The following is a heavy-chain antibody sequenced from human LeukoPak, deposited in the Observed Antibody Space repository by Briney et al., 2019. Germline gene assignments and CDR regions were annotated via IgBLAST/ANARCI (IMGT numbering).Heavy chain of an antibody. Sequence: GGSLRLSCAATGFIFSDYYMSWIRQAPGKGLEWISYVSSRSSGSTKYYADSVKGRFSISRDNAKNSLYLQMNSLRVEDTAVYYCARIPAWLGAFGYFDLWGRGTLLTVSS. D-gene: IGHD3-10*01. V-gene: IGHV3-11*01. CDR2: VSSRSSGSTK. CDR1: GFIFSDYY. J-gene: IGHJ2*01. CDR3: ARIPAWLGAFGYFDL.